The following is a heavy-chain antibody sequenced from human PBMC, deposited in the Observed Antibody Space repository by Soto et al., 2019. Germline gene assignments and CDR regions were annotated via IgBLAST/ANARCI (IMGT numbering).Heavy chain of an antibody. CDR3: ARDSSGQLHY. Sequence: PVGSLRLSCAASGFTFSSYGMHWVRQAPGKGLEWVAVIWYDGSNKYYADSVKGRFTISRDNSKNTLYLQMNSLRAEGTAVYYCARDSSGQLHYWGQGTLVTVSS. J-gene: IGHJ4*02. D-gene: IGHD3-10*01. CDR2: IWYDGSNK. CDR1: GFTFSSYG. V-gene: IGHV3-33*01.